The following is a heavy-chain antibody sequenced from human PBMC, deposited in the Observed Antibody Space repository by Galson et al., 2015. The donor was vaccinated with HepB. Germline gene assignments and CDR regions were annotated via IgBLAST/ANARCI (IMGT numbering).Heavy chain of an antibody. CDR3: ARDGITIFGVAHPDP. J-gene: IGHJ5*02. D-gene: IGHD3-3*01. CDR2: ISAYNGNT. CDR1: GYTFTSYG. V-gene: IGHV1-18*01. Sequence: SVKVSCKASGYTFTSYGISWVRQAPGQGLEWMGWISAYNGNTNYAQKLQGRVTMTTDTSTSTAYMELRSLRSDDTAVYYCARDGITIFGVAHPDPWGQGTLVTVSS.